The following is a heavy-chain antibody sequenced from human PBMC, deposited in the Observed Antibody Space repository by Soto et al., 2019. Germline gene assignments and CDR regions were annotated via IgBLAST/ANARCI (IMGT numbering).Heavy chain of an antibody. J-gene: IGHJ5*02. CDR1: GYTFTSYG. CDR2: IRAYNGNT. D-gene: IGHD1-26*01. Sequence: ASVKVSCKASGYTFTSYGISWVRQAPGQGVEWMGWIRAYNGNTNYAQKLQGRVTMTTHTPTSTAYMELRSLRSDDTAVYYCARASGSSYWFDPWGQGTLVTVSS. V-gene: IGHV1-18*01. CDR3: ARASGSSYWFDP.